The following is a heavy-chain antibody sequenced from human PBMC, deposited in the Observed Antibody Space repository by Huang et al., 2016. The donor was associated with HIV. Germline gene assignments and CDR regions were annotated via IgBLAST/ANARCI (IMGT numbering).Heavy chain of an antibody. V-gene: IGHV4-4*07. CDR2: IYTSGIT. J-gene: IGHJ2*01. CDR1: GGSISSYY. CDR3: ARDRGAVAWWYFDL. Sequence: QVQLQESGPGLVKPSETLSLPCTVSGGSISSYYWSWIRPPAGKGLEWIGRIYTSGITNYNPSPKSRVTRSVDTSKNQFSLKRSSVTAADTAVYYCARDRGAVAWWYFDLWGRGTLVTVSS. D-gene: IGHD6-19*01.